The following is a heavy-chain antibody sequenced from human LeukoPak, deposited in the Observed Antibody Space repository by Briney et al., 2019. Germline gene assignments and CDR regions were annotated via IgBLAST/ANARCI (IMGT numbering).Heavy chain of an antibody. V-gene: IGHV3-21*01. CDR3: ARVHLDYSDFDY. Sequence: GGSLRLSWAASGFTLNNYNINWVRQAPGKGLEWVSSISSYSSYIFYADSVKGRFTISRDIAKNSVYLQMYSLRAEDSAVYFCARVHLDYSDFDYWAREPGSPSPQ. J-gene: IGHJ4*02. D-gene: IGHD2-21*01. CDR2: ISSYSSYI. CDR1: GFTLNNYN.